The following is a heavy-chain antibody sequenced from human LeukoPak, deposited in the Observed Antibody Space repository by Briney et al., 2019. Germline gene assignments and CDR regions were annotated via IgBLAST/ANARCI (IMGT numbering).Heavy chain of an antibody. D-gene: IGHD6-19*01. CDR1: GFTFSSYA. Sequence: GGSLRLSCAASGFTFSSYAMYWVRQAPGKGLEWVSGIFGSGGSTHYADSVKGRFTISRDNSKNTVYLQMNSLRAEDTAVYYCAKSTTGYSSGRFPGWPVDCWGQGTLVTVSS. CDR3: AKSTTGYSSGRFPGWPVDC. J-gene: IGHJ4*02. CDR2: IFGSGGST. V-gene: IGHV3-23*01.